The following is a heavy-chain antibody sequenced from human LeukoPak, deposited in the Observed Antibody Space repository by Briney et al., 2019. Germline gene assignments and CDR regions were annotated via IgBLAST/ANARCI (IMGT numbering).Heavy chain of an antibody. Sequence: GGSLRLSCAASGFTFSSNVMSWVRQAPGKGLEWVSSISSSSSYIYYADSVKGRFTISRDNAKNSLYLQMNSLRAEDTAVYYCARDRSRAAAWAGGLPYYYYYMDVWGKGTTVTVSS. CDR1: GFTFSSNV. D-gene: IGHD6-13*01. CDR3: ARDRSRAAAWAGGLPYYYYYMDV. V-gene: IGHV3-21*01. J-gene: IGHJ6*03. CDR2: ISSSSSYI.